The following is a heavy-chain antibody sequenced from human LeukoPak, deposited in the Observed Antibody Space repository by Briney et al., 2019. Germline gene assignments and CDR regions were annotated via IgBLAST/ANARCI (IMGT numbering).Heavy chain of an antibody. CDR1: GDSISNNY. CDR2: IIYTSGNT. D-gene: IGHD6-13*01. CDR3: ARDRGGSSWYNWYDV. J-gene: IGHJ5*02. V-gene: IGHV4-4*07. Sequence: PSETLSVTCILSGDSISNNYWSWIWQPAGRGLECVARIIYTSGNTDYNPSLRSRVTISVDTSKNQFSLKLSSVTAADTAVYYCARDRGGSSWYNWYDVWGQGILVTVSS.